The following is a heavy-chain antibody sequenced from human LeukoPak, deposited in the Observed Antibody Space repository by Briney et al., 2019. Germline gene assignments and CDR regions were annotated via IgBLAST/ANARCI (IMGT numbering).Heavy chain of an antibody. Sequence: SVKVSCKASGGTFSSYAISWVRQAPGQGLEWMGRIIPILGIANYAQKFQGRVTITADKSTSTAYMELSSLRSEDTAVYYCARDNIHYYYGMDVWGQGTLVTVSS. V-gene: IGHV1-69*04. CDR3: ARDNIHYYYGMDV. CDR2: IIPILGIA. CDR1: GGTFSSYA. J-gene: IGHJ6*02.